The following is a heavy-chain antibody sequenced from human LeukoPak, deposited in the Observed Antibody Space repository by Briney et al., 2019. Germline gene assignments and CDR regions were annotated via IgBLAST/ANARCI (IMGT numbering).Heavy chain of an antibody. D-gene: IGHD1-26*01. CDR2: IYYSGST. J-gene: IGHJ3*02. Sequence: PSETLSLTCTVSGGSINNYYWSWIRQPPGKGLEWIGYIYYSGSTNYNPSLKSRVTISVDTSKNQFSLKLSSVTAADTAVYYCARDFARETDAFDIWGQGTMVTVSS. V-gene: IGHV4-59*12. CDR3: ARDFARETDAFDI. CDR1: GGSINNYY.